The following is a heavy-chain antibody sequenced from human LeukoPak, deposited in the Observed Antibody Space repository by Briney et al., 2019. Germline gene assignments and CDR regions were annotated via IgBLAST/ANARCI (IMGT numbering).Heavy chain of an antibody. Sequence: GRSLRLSCAASGFTFDDYAMHWVRQAPGKGLEWVSGISWNSGSIGYADSVKGRFTISRDDAKNSLYLQMNSLRAEDTAFYYCAKGLLWFGELSYWGQGTLVTVSS. CDR1: GFTFDDYA. D-gene: IGHD3-10*01. J-gene: IGHJ4*02. CDR2: ISWNSGSI. CDR3: AKGLLWFGELSY. V-gene: IGHV3-9*01.